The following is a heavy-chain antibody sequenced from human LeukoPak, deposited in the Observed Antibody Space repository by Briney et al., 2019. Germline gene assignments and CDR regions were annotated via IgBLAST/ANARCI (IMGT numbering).Heavy chain of an antibody. J-gene: IGHJ6*02. CDR1: GGSFSGYY. D-gene: IGHD3-10*01. Sequence: PSETLSLTCAVYGGSFSGYYWSWIRQPPGKGLEWIGEINHSGSTNYNPSFKSRVTISVDTSKNQFSLKLSSVTAADTAVYYCARRSYYGSGSYYAPYYYYYYGMDVWGQGTTVTVSS. V-gene: IGHV4-34*01. CDR2: INHSGST. CDR3: ARRSYYGSGSYYAPYYYYYYGMDV.